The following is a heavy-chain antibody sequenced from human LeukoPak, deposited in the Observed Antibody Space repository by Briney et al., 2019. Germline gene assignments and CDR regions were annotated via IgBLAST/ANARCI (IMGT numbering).Heavy chain of an antibody. Sequence: SETLSLTCAVYGGSFSGYYWSWIRQPPGKGLEWIGEINHSGSTNYNPSLKSRVTISVDTSKDQFSLKLSSVTAADTAVYYCARGGGYSSGWYGRRFLSISYWGQGTLVTVSS. D-gene: IGHD6-19*01. V-gene: IGHV4-34*01. J-gene: IGHJ4*02. CDR1: GGSFSGYY. CDR2: INHSGST. CDR3: ARGGGYSSGWYGRRFLSISY.